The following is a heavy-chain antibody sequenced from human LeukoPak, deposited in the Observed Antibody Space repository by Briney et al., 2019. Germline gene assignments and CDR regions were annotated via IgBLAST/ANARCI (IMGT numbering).Heavy chain of an antibody. D-gene: IGHD3-10*01. CDR3: ARSYYYGSGSYGDYYYYMDV. CDR2: INPSGGST. V-gene: IGHV1-46*01. CDR1: GYTFTSYY. J-gene: IGHJ6*03. Sequence: EASVKVSCKASGYTFTSYYMHWVRQAPGQGLEWMGIINPSGGSTSYAQKFQGRVTMTRDTSTSTVYMELSSLRSEDTAVYYCARSYYYGSGSYGDYYYYMDVWGKGTTVTVSS.